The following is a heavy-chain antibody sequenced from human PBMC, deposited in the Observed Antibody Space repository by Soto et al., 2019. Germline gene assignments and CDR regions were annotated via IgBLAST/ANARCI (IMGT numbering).Heavy chain of an antibody. CDR3: AKEDYYMDV. J-gene: IGHJ6*03. Sequence: GGSLRLSCAASGFTFDDYAMHWVRQAPGKGLEWVSGISWNSGSIGYADSVKGRFTISRDNAKNSLYLQMNSLRAEDTALYYCAKEDYYMDVWGQGTTVTVSS. CDR1: GFTFDDYA. CDR2: ISWNSGSI. V-gene: IGHV3-9*01.